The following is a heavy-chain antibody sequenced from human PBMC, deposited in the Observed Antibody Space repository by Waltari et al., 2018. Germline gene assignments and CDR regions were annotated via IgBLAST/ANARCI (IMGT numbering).Heavy chain of an antibody. CDR3: AREVVPTSTIVVNWFDP. CDR1: GYTFTNYA. V-gene: IGHV7-4-1*02. Sequence: QVQLVQSGSELKKPGASVKVSCKAIGYTFTNYAINWVRKAPGQGLEVMGWIHTDTGNPTYAQGFTGRFVFSLDTSISTAYLQINSLKAEDTAIYYCAREVVPTSTIVVNWFDPWGQGTLVSVSS. J-gene: IGHJ5*02. CDR2: IHTDTGNP. D-gene: IGHD2-21*01.